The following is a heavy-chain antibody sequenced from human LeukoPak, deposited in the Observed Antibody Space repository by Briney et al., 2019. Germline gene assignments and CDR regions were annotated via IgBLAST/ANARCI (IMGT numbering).Heavy chain of an antibody. CDR2: ISSSSSYI. D-gene: IGHD4-17*01. J-gene: IGHJ3*02. CDR3: ARDSPPMVTTVGHDAFDI. V-gene: IGHV3-21*01. Sequence: GGSLRLSCAASGFTFSSYSMNWVRQAPGKGLEWVSSISSSSSYIYYADSVKGRFTISRDNAKNSLYLQMNSLGAEDTAVYYCARDSPPMVTTVGHDAFDIWGQGTMVTVSS. CDR1: GFTFSSYS.